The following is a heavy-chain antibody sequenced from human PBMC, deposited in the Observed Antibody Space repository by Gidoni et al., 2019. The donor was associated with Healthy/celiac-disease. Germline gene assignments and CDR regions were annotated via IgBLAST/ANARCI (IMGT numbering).Heavy chain of an antibody. CDR3: ARGRSSSRTRRGWFYFDY. CDR2: INHSGST. Sequence: QVQLQQWGAGLLKPSETLSLTCAVYGGSFSGYYWSWIRQPPGKGLEWIGEINHSGSTNYNPSLKSRVTISVDTSKNQFSLKLSSVTAADTAVYYCARGRSSSRTRRGWFYFDYWGQGTLVTVSS. D-gene: IGHD6-13*01. V-gene: IGHV4-34*01. J-gene: IGHJ4*02. CDR1: GGSFSGYY.